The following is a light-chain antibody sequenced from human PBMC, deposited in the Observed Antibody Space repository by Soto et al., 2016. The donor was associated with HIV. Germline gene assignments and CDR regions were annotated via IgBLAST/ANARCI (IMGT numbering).Light chain of an antibody. J-gene: IGKJ1*01. CDR3: QQGV. V-gene: IGKV1-39*01. CDR2: AAS. Sequence: DIQMTQSPSSLSASVGDSVTITCRASQSISQYLNWFQQKPGKAPKLLIYAASTLQSGVTFRFSGSGSGTEFTLTISSLQPDDFATYYCQQGVFGQGTKVEIK. CDR1: QSISQY.